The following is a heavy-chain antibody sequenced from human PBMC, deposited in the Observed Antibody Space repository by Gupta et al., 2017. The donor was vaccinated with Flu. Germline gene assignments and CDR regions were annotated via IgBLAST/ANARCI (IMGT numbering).Heavy chain of an antibody. J-gene: IGHJ6*02. CDR3: ARALVADPYEREGGHYYYYYGMDV. D-gene: IGHD3-22*01. V-gene: IGHV3-74*01. CDR2: INSDGSST. Sequence: EVQLVESGGGLVQPGGSLRLSCAASGFTFSSYWMHWVRHAPGKGLVWVSRINSDGSSTSYAASVKGRVTSSRDNAKNTLYLQMNSLRAEDTAVYYCARALVADPYEREGGHYYYYYGMDVWGQGTTVTVSS. CDR1: GFTFSSYW.